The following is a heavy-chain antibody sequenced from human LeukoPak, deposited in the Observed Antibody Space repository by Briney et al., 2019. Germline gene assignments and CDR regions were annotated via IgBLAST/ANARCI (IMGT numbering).Heavy chain of an antibody. J-gene: IGHJ3*02. CDR2: TSHDETTK. D-gene: IGHD3-10*01. Sequence: GGSLRLSCAASGFTFRNYAMLCVRQAPGKGLEWVAVTSHDETTKYYADSVKGRFTISRDNDKNSLYLQMNSLRAEDTAVYYCARDGWGIKSQISYDAFDIWGQGTMVTVSS. CDR1: GFTFRNYA. CDR3: ARDGWGIKSQISYDAFDI. V-gene: IGHV3-30*04.